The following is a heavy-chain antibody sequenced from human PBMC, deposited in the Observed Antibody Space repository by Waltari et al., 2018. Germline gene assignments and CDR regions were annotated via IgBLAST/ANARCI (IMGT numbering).Heavy chain of an antibody. V-gene: IGHV4-4*07. Sequence: QVHLLESGPGLVKPSETLSLTCNVSGGSIISYYWSWIRQPAGKGLEWIGRIYSSGTTNTNPSLHGRVSMSVDTSKNQISLQLSSVTAADTAVYYCARTDYQHFFDYWGQGILVTVSS. J-gene: IGHJ4*02. CDR2: IYSSGTT. CDR3: ARTDYQHFFDY. D-gene: IGHD3-16*01. CDR1: GGSIISYY.